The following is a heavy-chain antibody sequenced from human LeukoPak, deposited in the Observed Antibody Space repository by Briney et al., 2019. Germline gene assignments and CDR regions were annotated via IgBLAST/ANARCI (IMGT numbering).Heavy chain of an antibody. V-gene: IGHV4-59*01. CDR3: ARLGLRRPYFDY. CDR1: GGSISSYY. J-gene: IGHJ4*02. Sequence: SETLSLTCTVSGGSISSYYWSWIRQPPGKGLEWIGYIYYSGSTNYNPSLKSRVTISVDTSKNQFSLKLSSVTAADTAVYYCARLGLRRPYFDYWSQGTLVTVSS. CDR2: IYYSGST.